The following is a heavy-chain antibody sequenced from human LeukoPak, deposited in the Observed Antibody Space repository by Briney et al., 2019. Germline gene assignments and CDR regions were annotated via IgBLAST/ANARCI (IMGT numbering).Heavy chain of an antibody. CDR1: GFTFDDYG. V-gene: IGHV3-20*04. CDR2: INWNGGST. Sequence: GSLRLSCAASGFTFDDYGMSWVRQAPGKGLEWVSGINWNGGSTGYADSVKGRFTISRDNAKNSLYLQMNSLRAEDTALYYCAGGGITIFGGYYYMDVWGKGTTVTVSS. CDR3: AGGGITIFGGYYYMDV. J-gene: IGHJ6*03. D-gene: IGHD3-3*01.